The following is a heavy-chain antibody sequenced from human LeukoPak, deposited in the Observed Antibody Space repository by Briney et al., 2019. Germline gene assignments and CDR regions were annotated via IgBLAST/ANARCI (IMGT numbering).Heavy chain of an antibody. CDR2: IRSKTNNYAT. D-gene: IGHD2-2*01. CDR1: GFTFSGSG. V-gene: IGHV3-73*01. J-gene: IGHJ4*02. Sequence: PGGSLRLSCAASGFTFSGSGMHWVRQASGKGLEWVGLIRSKTNNYATAYAASVKGRFTISRDDSKNTAYLRMNSLKIEDTAIYYCTSVLPTAVSFDYWGQGTLVTVSS. CDR3: TSVLPTAVSFDY.